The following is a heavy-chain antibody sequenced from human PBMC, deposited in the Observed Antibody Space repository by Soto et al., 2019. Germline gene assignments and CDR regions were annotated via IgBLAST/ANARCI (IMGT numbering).Heavy chain of an antibody. CDR2: ISYDGSNK. V-gene: IGHV3-30-3*01. J-gene: IGHJ4*02. CDR1: GFTFSSYA. CDR3: ARRDTPG. Sequence: QVQLVESGGGVVQPGRSLRLSCAASGFTFSSYAMHWVRQAPGKGLEWVAVISYDGSNKYYADSVKGRFTISRDNSKNTLDLQMNSLRAEDTAVYYCARRDTPGWGQGTLGTVSS. D-gene: IGHD2-2*02.